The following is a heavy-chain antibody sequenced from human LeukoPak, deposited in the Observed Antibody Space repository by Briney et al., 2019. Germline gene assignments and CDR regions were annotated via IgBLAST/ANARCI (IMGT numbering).Heavy chain of an antibody. V-gene: IGHV1-2*02. Sequence: ASVKVSCKTSGYTFTDYYIHWVRQAPGQGLEWMGWINPNSGGTNYAQKFQGRVTMTRDTSISTAYMELSRLRSDDTAVYYCASYRRTYYYDSSGPGGAFDIWGQGTMVTVSS. CDR1: GYTFTDYY. D-gene: IGHD3-22*01. J-gene: IGHJ3*02. CDR2: INPNSGGT. CDR3: ASYRRTYYYDSSGPGGAFDI.